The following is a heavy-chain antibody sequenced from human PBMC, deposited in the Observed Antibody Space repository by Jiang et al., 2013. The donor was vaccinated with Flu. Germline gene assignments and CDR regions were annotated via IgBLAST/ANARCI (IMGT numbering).Heavy chain of an antibody. V-gene: IGHV3-43*01. CDR3: AKQWAGALDY. J-gene: IGHJ4*02. CDR2: ISWDGGNT. Sequence: VVVQPGGSLRLSCAASGFPFDDYSMHWVRQAPGKGLQWVSVISWDGGNTYYADSVKGRFTISRDNSENSLYLQMNSLRTEDTALYYCAKQWAGALDYWGQGTLVTVSS. D-gene: IGHD6-19*01. CDR1: GFPFDDYS.